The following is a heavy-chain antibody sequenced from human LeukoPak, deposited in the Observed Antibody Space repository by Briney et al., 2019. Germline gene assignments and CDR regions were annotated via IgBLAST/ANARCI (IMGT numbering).Heavy chain of an antibody. V-gene: IGHV3-23*01. D-gene: IGHD3-16*01. J-gene: IGHJ4*02. CDR3: AKDRDVWGSLLDY. CDR1: GFTFSSYA. CDR2: ISGSGGRT. Sequence: GGSLRLSCAASGFTFSSYAMSWVRQAPGKGLEWVSGISGSGGRTSYADSVKGRFTIARDKSKNKLYLQMNSLRAEDTAVYYCAKDRDVWGSLLDYWGQGTLVTVSS.